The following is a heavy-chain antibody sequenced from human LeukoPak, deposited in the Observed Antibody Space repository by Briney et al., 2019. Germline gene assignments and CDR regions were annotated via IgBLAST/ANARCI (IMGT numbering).Heavy chain of an antibody. CDR2: IYYSGST. V-gene: IGHV4-39*01. D-gene: IGHD3-10*01. Sequence: SETLSLTCTVSGGSISSSSYYWGWIRQPPGKGLEWIGSIYYSGSTYYNPSLKSRVTISVDTSKNQFSLKLSSVTAADTAVYYCARHGNYYGSEIFYWGQGTLVTVSS. CDR3: ARHGNYYGSEIFY. CDR1: GGSISSSSYY. J-gene: IGHJ4*02.